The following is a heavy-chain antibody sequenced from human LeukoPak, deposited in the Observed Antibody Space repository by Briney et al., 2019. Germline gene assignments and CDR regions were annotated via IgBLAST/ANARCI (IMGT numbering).Heavy chain of an antibody. CDR1: GGSISSYY. Sequence: SETLSLTCTVSGGSISSYYWSWIRQPPGKGLEWIGYIYYSVTTNYNPSLKSRVTISVDTSKNQFSLKLSSVTAADTAVYYCARSPTRYTLVRGLIITYFDYWGQGTLVTVSS. V-gene: IGHV4-59*01. J-gene: IGHJ4*02. D-gene: IGHD3-10*01. CDR3: ARSPTRYTLVRGLIITYFDY. CDR2: IYYSVTT.